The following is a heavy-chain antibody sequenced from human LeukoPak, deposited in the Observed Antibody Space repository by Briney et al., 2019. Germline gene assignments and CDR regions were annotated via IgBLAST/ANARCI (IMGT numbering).Heavy chain of an antibody. Sequence: GGSLRLSCAASGFTFSSSPMNWVRQSPERGLEWVSAISATGDSTSYADSLKGRFTISRDNSKNTLYLQMSSLTAEDTAVYYCAKECGRDYDDRAFDIWGQGTMVAVSS. V-gene: IGHV3-23*01. D-gene: IGHD3-22*01. CDR2: ISATGDST. J-gene: IGHJ3*02. CDR1: GFTFSSSP. CDR3: AKECGRDYDDRAFDI.